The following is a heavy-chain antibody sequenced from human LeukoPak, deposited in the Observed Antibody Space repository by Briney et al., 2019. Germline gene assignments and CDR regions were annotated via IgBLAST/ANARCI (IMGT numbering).Heavy chain of an antibody. V-gene: IGHV4-38-2*02. CDR2: MYHSGST. CDR3: ARGDSSIAVAGTIYFDY. D-gene: IGHD6-19*01. Sequence: PSETLSLTCTVSGYSISSGYYWGWIRQPPGKGLEWIGSMYHSGSTYYNPSLKSRVTILVDTSKNQFSLKLSSVTAADTAVYYCARGDSSIAVAGTIYFDYWGQGTLVTVSS. CDR1: GYSISSGYY. J-gene: IGHJ4*02.